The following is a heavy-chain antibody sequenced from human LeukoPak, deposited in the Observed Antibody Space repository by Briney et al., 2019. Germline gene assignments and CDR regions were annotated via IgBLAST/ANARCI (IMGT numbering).Heavy chain of an antibody. Sequence: GGSLRLSCAASRFTFSSYNMNWVRQAPGKGLEWVSYISSSSSTIYYADSVKGRLTISRDNAKNSLYLQMDSLRAEDTAVYYCARAYDSSGYYPYYFDYWGQGTLVTVSS. CDR2: ISSSSSTI. V-gene: IGHV3-48*01. D-gene: IGHD3-22*01. CDR3: ARAYDSSGYYPYYFDY. J-gene: IGHJ4*02. CDR1: RFTFSSYN.